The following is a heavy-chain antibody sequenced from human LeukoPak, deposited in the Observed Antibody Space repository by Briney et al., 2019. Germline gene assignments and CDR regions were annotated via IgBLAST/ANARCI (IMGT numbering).Heavy chain of an antibody. CDR1: GFTFSSYS. CDR3: ARGQDLDSSGWYATFDP. D-gene: IGHD6-19*01. J-gene: IGHJ5*02. CDR2: ISSSSSTI. V-gene: IGHV3-48*01. Sequence: GGSLRLSCAASGFTFSSYSMNWVRQAPGKGLEWVSYISSSSSTIYYADSVKGRFTISRDNSKNTLYLQMNSLRAEDTAVYYCARGQDLDSSGWYATFDPWGQGTLVTVSS.